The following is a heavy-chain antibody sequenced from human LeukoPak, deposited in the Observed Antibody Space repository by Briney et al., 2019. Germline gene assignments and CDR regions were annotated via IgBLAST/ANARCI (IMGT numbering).Heavy chain of an antibody. V-gene: IGHV4-59*01. CDR3: ARVVVAAPFFDY. J-gene: IGHJ4*02. Sequence: SSETLSLTCTVSGGSISSYYWSWIRQPPGKGLEWIGYIYYSGSTNYNPSLKSRVTISVDTSKNQFSLKLSSVTAADTAVYYCARVVVAAPFFDYWGQGTLVTVSS. D-gene: IGHD2-15*01. CDR2: IYYSGST. CDR1: GGSISSYY.